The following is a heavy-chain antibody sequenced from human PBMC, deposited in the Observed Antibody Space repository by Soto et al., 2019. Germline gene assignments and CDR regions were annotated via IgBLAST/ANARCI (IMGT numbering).Heavy chain of an antibody. CDR3: ARGIAADRGDWLDT. D-gene: IGHD6-6*01. V-gene: IGHV6-1*01. J-gene: IGHJ5*02. CDR1: GDSVSSNSAA. CDR2: TYYRSKWFN. Sequence: SQTLSLTCVISGDSVSSNSAAWNWIRQSPSRGLEWLGRTYYRSKWFNDYAISVRNRITINPDTSKNQFSLRLNSVTPDDTAVYYCARGIAADRGDWLDTWGQGTLVTVSS.